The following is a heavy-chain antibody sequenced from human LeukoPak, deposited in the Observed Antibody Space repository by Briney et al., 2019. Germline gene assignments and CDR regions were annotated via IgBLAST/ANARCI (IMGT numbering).Heavy chain of an antibody. Sequence: ASVKVSCKASGYTFTGYYMHWVRQAPGQGLEWMGWINPNSGGTNYAQKFQGRVTMTRDTSISTAYMELSRLRSDDTAVYYCARGALTYYYDSSGYYTGDYWGQGTLVTVFS. CDR1: GYTFTGYY. V-gene: IGHV1-2*02. CDR2: INPNSGGT. J-gene: IGHJ4*02. D-gene: IGHD3-22*01. CDR3: ARGALTYYYDSSGYYTGDY.